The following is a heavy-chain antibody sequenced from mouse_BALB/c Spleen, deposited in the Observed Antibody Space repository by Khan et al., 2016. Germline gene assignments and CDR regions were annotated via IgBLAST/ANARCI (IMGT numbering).Heavy chain of an antibody. J-gene: IGHJ4*01. CDR2: ISYSGST. CDR1: GYSITSDYA. V-gene: IGHV3-2*02. CDR3: ARSRVLDY. Sequence: EEQLVESGPGLVKPSQSLSLTCTVTGYSITSDYAWNWIRQFPGNKLEWMGYISYSGSTSYNPSLKSRISITRDTSKNQFFLQLNSVTTEDTATYYCARSRVLDYWGQGTSVTVSS.